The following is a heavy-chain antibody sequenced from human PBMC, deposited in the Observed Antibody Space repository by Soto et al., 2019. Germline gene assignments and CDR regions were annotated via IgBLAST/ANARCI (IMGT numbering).Heavy chain of an antibody. CDR3: ARKDKSGYFNWFDP. Sequence: GESLKISCRTSGYKFTSSWIAWVRQMPGKGLEWMGLIFPSDSDTRYSPSFQGQVTISADRSTSTVFLQWASLKASDTAVYFCARKDKSGYFNWFDPWGQGTLVTVSS. CDR1: GYKFTSSW. CDR2: IFPSDSDT. V-gene: IGHV5-51*01. D-gene: IGHD3-22*01. J-gene: IGHJ5*02.